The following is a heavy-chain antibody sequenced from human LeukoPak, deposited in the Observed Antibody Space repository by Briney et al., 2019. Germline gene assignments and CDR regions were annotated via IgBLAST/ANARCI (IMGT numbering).Heavy chain of an antibody. CDR2: ISSSSSYI. D-gene: IGHD1-26*01. CDR1: GFTFSSYS. Sequence: PGGSLRLSSAASGFTFSSYSMNWVRQAPGKGLEWVSSISSSSSYIYYADSVKGRFTISRDNAKNSLYLQMNSLRAEDTAVYYCAREEWELLGRYGYWGQGTLVTVSS. J-gene: IGHJ4*02. CDR3: AREEWELLGRYGY. V-gene: IGHV3-21*01.